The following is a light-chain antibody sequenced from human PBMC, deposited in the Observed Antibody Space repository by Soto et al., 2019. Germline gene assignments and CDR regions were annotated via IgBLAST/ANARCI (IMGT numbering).Light chain of an antibody. CDR3: AAWDDSLNGPV. V-gene: IGLV1-44*01. CDR1: SSNIGTNI. J-gene: IGLJ3*02. Sequence: QSVPTQPPSASGTPGQRVTISCSGSSSNIGTNIVNWYQQVPGTAPKLLIYSYNQRPSGVPDRFSGSKSGTSASLAISGLQSEDEADYYCAAWDDSLNGPVFGGGTQLTVL. CDR2: SYN.